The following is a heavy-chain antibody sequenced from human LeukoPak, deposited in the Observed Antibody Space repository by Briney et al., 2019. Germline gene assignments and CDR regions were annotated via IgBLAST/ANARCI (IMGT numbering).Heavy chain of an antibody. V-gene: IGHV3-53*01. CDR2: IYGGGNI. CDR1: GFIVSRSF. D-gene: IGHD5-24*01. CDR3: ARGAGYNYPYYFDY. J-gene: IGHJ4*02. Sequence: GGSLRLSCAASGFIVSRSFMSWVRQTPGRGLEWVSVIYGGGNIYYADSVKGRFTISRDNSKNTLYLQMNSLRAEDTAVYYCARGAGYNYPYYFDYWGQGTLVTVSS.